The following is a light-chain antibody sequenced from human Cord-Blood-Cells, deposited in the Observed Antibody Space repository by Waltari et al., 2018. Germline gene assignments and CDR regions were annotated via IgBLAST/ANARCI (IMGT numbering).Light chain of an antibody. Sequence: QPALTQPASVSGSTGQSITIPCTGTSSDVGSYNLVSWYQQHPGKAPKLMIYEGSKRPSGVSNRFSGSKSGNTASLTISGLQAEDEADYYCCSYAGSSTVVFGGGTKLTVL. CDR1: SSDVGSYNL. CDR2: EGS. J-gene: IGLJ2*01. CDR3: CSYAGSSTVV. V-gene: IGLV2-23*01.